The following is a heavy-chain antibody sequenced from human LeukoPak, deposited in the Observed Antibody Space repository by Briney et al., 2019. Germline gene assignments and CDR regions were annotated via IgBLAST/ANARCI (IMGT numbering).Heavy chain of an antibody. J-gene: IGHJ3*02. CDR2: ISSSSNYI. Sequence: PSQTLSLTCTVSGGSISSSSYYWGWIRQPPGKGLEWVSSISSSSNYIYYADSVKSRFTISRDNAKNSLYLQMNSLRAEDTAVYYCARVSILIVPYYAFDIWGQGTMVTVSS. CDR3: ARVSILIVPYYAFDI. V-gene: IGHV3-21*01. D-gene: IGHD2/OR15-2a*01. CDR1: GGSISSSS.